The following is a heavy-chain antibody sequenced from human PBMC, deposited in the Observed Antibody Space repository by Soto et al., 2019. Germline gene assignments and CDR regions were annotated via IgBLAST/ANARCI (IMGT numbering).Heavy chain of an antibody. CDR3: ARDATTIHAFDI. D-gene: IGHD5-12*01. J-gene: IGHJ3*02. V-gene: IGHV3-33*01. CDR2: IWYDGSNK. CDR1: GFTFSSYG. Sequence: QVQLVESGGGVVQPGRSLRLSCAASGFTFSSYGMHWVRQAPGKGLEWVAVIWYDGSNKYYADSVKGRFTISRDNSKNTLYLQMNSLRAEDTAVYYCARDATTIHAFDIWGQGTMVTVSS.